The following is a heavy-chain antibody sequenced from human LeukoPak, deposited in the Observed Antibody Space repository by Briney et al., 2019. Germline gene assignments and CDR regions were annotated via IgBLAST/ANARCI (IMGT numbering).Heavy chain of an antibody. CDR1: GGSFSGYY. Sequence: SETLSLTCAVYGGSFSGYYWSWIRQPPGKGLEWIGEINHSGSTNYNPSLKSRVTISVDTSKNQFSLKLSSVTAADTAVYYCARQRRSIAVERAFDIWGQGTMVTVSS. CDR2: INHSGST. CDR3: ARQRRSIAVERAFDI. D-gene: IGHD6-19*01. V-gene: IGHV4-34*01. J-gene: IGHJ3*02.